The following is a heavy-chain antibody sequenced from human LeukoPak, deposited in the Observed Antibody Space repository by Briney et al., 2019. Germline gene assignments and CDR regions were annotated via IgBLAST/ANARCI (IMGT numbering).Heavy chain of an antibody. J-gene: IGHJ4*02. CDR3: ARDFSGSIVGATTEFDY. V-gene: IGHV3-7*01. CDR1: GFTFSDYW. CDR2: IKKDGSDK. D-gene: IGHD1-26*01. Sequence: PGGSLRLSCAASGFTFSDYWMSWVRQAPGKGLEWVANIKKDGSDKYYVDSVKGRFTVSRDNAKNSLYLQMNSLRAEDTAVYYCARDFSGSIVGATTEFDYWGQGTLVTVSS.